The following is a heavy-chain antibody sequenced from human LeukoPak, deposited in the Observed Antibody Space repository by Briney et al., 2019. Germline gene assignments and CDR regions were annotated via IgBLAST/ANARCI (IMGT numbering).Heavy chain of an antibody. D-gene: IGHD6-13*01. CDR1: GGSFSGYY. V-gene: IGHV4-34*01. Sequence: SETLSLTCAVYGGSFSGYYWSWIRQPPGKGLEWIGEINHSGSTNYNPSLKSRVTISVDTPKNQFSLKLSSVTAADTAVYYCAREPHIAAAGRVLDYWGQGTLVTVSS. CDR2: INHSGST. CDR3: AREPHIAAAGRVLDY. J-gene: IGHJ4*02.